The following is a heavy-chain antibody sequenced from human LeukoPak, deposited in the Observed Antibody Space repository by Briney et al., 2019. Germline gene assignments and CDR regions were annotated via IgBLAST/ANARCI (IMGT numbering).Heavy chain of an antibody. Sequence: PGGSLRLSCAASGFTFSSYGMHWVRQAPGKGQEWVEFIRYDGSNKYYADSVKGRFTISRDNAKNSLDLQMNSLRAEDPAVYYCATLATGTLDIWGQGTMVTVSS. CDR1: GFTFSSYG. CDR3: ATLATGTLDI. J-gene: IGHJ3*02. V-gene: IGHV3-30*02. D-gene: IGHD1-14*01. CDR2: IRYDGSNK.